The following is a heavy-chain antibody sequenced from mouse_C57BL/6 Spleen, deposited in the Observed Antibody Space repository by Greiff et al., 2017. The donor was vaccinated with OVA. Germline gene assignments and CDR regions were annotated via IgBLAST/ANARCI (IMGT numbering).Heavy chain of an antibody. CDR3: ARTVVEGAMDY. V-gene: IGHV5-17*01. Sequence: DVMLVESGGGLVKPGGSLKLSCAASGFTFSDYGMHWVRQAPEKGLEWVAYISSGSSTIYYADTVKGRFTISRDNAKNTLFLQMTSLRSEDTAMYYCARTVVEGAMDYWGQGTSVTVSS. CDR1: GFTFSDYG. D-gene: IGHD1-1*01. CDR2: ISSGSSTI. J-gene: IGHJ4*01.